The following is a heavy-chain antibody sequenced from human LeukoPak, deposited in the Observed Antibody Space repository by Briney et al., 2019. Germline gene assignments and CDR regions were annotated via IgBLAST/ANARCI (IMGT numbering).Heavy chain of an antibody. CDR2: ISPGEGI. V-gene: IGHV4-34*01. Sequence: PSETLSLTCGVYSESFSGGYWSWIRQPPGKGLEWLGEISPGEGIHYNPSLKSRVTISVGTSKNQFSLELTSVTAADTAVYYCARGLDHSKTGYWGQGTLVTVSS. D-gene: IGHD4-11*01. CDR3: ARGLDHSKTGY. J-gene: IGHJ4*02. CDR1: SESFSGGY.